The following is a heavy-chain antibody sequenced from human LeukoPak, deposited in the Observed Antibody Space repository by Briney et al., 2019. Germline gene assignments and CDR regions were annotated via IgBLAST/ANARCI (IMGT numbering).Heavy chain of an antibody. V-gene: IGHV4-59*08. D-gene: IGHD5-18*01. J-gene: IGHJ4*02. CDR2: IYYSGST. Sequence: SETLSLTCTVSGGSISSYYWSWIRQPPGKGLEWIGYIYYSGSTNYNPSLKSRVTISVDTSKNQFSLKLSSVTAADTAVYYCARLQRHLFDYWGQGTLVTVSS. CDR3: ARLQRHLFDY. CDR1: GGSISSYY.